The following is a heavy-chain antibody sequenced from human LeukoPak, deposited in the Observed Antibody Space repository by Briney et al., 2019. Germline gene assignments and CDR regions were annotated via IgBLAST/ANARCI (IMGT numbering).Heavy chain of an antibody. Sequence: PGGSLRLSCAVSGFTVSSSYMSWVRQAPGKGLEWVSVIYSGGSTYYADSVKGRFTIARDNSKNTLYLQMNSLRAEDTAVYYCAKVSGRGYVPRSQFDYWGQGTLVTVSS. J-gene: IGHJ4*02. D-gene: IGHD5-12*01. CDR2: IYSGGST. CDR3: AKVSGRGYVPRSQFDY. V-gene: IGHV3-53*01. CDR1: GFTVSSSY.